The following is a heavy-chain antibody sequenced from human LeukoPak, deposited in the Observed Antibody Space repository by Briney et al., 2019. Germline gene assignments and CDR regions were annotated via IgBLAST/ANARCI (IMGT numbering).Heavy chain of an antibody. CDR1: GDSIRGFY. Sequence: PSETLSLTCNVSGDSIRGFYWGWIRQPPGKGLERIGYIYYSGSTNYNPSLKSRVTISVDTSKNQFSLKLSSVTAADTAVYYCASGQEQPNYWGQGTLVTVSS. CDR3: ASGQEQPNY. CDR2: IYYSGST. J-gene: IGHJ4*02. V-gene: IGHV4-59*01. D-gene: IGHD6-13*01.